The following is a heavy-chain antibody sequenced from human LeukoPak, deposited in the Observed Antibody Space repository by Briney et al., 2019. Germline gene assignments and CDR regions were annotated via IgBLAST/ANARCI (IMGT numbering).Heavy chain of an antibody. Sequence: GGSLRLSCGVSGFTFSRNWMTWVRQTPGKGLEWVAHIKEDGSETYYVDSVKGRFTVSRDNAMSSLYLQMSNLRAEDTAVYYCARGPYDDYWGQGTLVTVSS. CDR2: IKEDGSET. V-gene: IGHV3-7*04. CDR3: ARGPYDDY. J-gene: IGHJ4*02. D-gene: IGHD2-21*01. CDR1: GFTFSRNW.